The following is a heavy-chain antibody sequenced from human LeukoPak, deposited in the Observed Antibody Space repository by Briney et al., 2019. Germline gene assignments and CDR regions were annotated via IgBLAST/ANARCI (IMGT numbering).Heavy chain of an antibody. V-gene: IGHV4-39*07. CDR2: IYYSGST. Sequence: SETLSLTCTVSGDSISSSSYYWGWIRQPPGKGLEWIGSIYYSGSTYYNPSLKSRVTISVDTSKNQFSLKLNSVTAADTAVYYCAREITPFDYWGQGTLVTVSS. CDR3: AREITPFDY. CDR1: GDSISSSSYY. J-gene: IGHJ4*02. D-gene: IGHD1-14*01.